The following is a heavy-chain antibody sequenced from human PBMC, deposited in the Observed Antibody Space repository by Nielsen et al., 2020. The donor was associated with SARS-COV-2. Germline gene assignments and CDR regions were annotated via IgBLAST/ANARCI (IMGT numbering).Heavy chain of an antibody. Sequence: SVKVSCKASGGTFTNYAFSWMRQAPGQGLEWMGRIIPILGIATYAQKFQGRVTITADKSTSTAFMEATSMISEDTAVYYCARSLAISSGWYYDYWGQGTLVTVSS. CDR1: GGTFTNYA. CDR2: IIPILGIA. V-gene: IGHV1-69*04. D-gene: IGHD6-19*01. CDR3: ARSLAISSGWYYDY. J-gene: IGHJ4*02.